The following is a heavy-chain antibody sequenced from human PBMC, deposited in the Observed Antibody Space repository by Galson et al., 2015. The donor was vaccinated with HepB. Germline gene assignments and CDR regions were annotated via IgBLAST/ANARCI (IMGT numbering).Heavy chain of an antibody. Sequence: SLRLSCAASGFTFSSYWIHWVRQVPGKGLVWVSRISSDGGHKNYADSVQGRFTISRDNAKNTLFLQMNSLSADDTAVYYCARGSSGWYGIDYWGQGILVTVSS. D-gene: IGHD6-19*01. CDR3: ARGSSGWYGIDY. V-gene: IGHV3-74*01. J-gene: IGHJ4*02. CDR2: ISSDGGHK. CDR1: GFTFSSYW.